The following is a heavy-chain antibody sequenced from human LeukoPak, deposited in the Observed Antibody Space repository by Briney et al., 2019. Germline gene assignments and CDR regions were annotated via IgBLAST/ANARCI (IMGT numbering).Heavy chain of an antibody. CDR3: AMWPYGSGSYWEGIDY. J-gene: IGHJ4*02. Sequence: GGSLRLSCAASGFTFSSYEMNWVRQAPGRGLEWVSYISSRGTIISYADSVKGRFTISRDNTKNSLYLQMNSLRAEDTAVYYCAMWPYGSGSYWEGIDYWGQGNLVTVSS. D-gene: IGHD3-10*01. CDR1: GFTFSSYE. V-gene: IGHV3-48*03. CDR2: ISSRGTII.